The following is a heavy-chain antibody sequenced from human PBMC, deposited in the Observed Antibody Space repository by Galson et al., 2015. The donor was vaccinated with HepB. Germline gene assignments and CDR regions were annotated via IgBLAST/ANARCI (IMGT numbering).Heavy chain of an antibody. J-gene: IGHJ4*02. CDR2: ISSSSSYI. CDR3: ARSGAAAGTDY. CDR1: GFTFSSYS. Sequence: SLRLSCAASGFTFSSYSMNWVRQAPGKGLEWVSSISSSSSYIYYADSVKGRFTISRDNAKNSLYLQMNSLRAEDTAVYYCARSGAAAGTDYWGQGTLVTVSS. D-gene: IGHD6-13*01. V-gene: IGHV3-21*01.